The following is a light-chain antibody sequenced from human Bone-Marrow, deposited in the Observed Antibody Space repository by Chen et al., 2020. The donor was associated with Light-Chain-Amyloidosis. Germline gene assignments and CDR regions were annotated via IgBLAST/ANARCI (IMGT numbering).Light chain of an antibody. Sequence: SYELTQTPSVSVSPGQTARITCSGDDLPTKYAYWYQQKPGQAPVLVIHRHTERPSGISERFSGSSSGTTATLTISAGQAEDEADYHCQSADSSRTYEVIFGGGTKLTVL. J-gene: IGLJ2*01. V-gene: IGLV3-25*03. CDR2: RHT. CDR1: DLPTKY. CDR3: QSADSSRTYEVI.